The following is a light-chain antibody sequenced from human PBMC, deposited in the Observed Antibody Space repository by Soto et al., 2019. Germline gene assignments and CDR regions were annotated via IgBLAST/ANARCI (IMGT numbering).Light chain of an antibody. J-gene: IGKJ5*01. V-gene: IGKV3-20*01. Sequence: EMLVTQSPDTLSLSPGERVTLFCRASQSVSDNYLAWYQQKPGQAPRLLIYGASNRATGIPDRFSGSGSGTEFTLTISGLQSEDFAVYYCQQSHSTPITFGQGTRLEIK. CDR1: QSVSDNY. CDR2: GAS. CDR3: QQSHSTPIT.